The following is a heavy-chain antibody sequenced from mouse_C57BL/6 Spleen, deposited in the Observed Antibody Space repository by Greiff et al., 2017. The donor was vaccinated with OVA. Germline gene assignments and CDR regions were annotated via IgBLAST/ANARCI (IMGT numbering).Heavy chain of an antibody. Sequence: EVMLVESGGGLVKPGGSLKLSCAASGFTFSSYAMSWVRQTPEKRLEWVATISDGGSYTYYPDNVKGRFTISRDNAKNNLYLQMSHLKSEDTAMYYCARVYGYDGYYFDYWGQGTTLTVSS. CDR3: ARVYGYDGYYFDY. D-gene: IGHD2-2*01. CDR1: GFTFSSYA. V-gene: IGHV5-4*03. CDR2: ISDGGSYT. J-gene: IGHJ2*01.